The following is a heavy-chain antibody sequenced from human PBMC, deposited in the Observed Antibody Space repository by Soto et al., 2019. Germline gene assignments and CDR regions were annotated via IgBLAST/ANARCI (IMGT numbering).Heavy chain of an antibody. J-gene: IGHJ3*02. CDR2: TSHSGSA. V-gene: IGHV4-61*08. CDR3: ARVRPDKLNSFDAFEI. D-gene: IGHD1-1*01. CDR1: GGTVSSGDHY. Sequence: PETLPLTYTVSGGTVSSGDHYWCWTRPPSGKGVEWIAYTSHSGSASYNPSLKSRVTISIDMSNAQFSXLVRSVTAPDKAVYYCARVRPDKLNSFDAFEIWVAGTLVT.